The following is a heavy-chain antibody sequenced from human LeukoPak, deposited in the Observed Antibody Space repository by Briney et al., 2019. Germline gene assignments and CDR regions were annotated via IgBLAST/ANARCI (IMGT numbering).Heavy chain of an antibody. J-gene: IGHJ3*02. CDR3: TRARLYGVDAFDI. CDR2: MSWISGRI. Sequence: GGSLRLSCAASGFTFHDSAMHWVRQAPGKGLEWVSGMSWISGRIVYADSVKGRFTISRDNAKNSLYLQMNSLRSEDTALYYCTRARLYGVDAFDIWGQGTMVTVSS. CDR1: GFTFHDSA. D-gene: IGHD4-17*01. V-gene: IGHV3-9*01.